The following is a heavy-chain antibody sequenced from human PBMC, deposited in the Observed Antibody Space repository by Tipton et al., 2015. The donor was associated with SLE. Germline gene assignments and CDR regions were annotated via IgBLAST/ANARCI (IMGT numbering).Heavy chain of an antibody. V-gene: IGHV1-69*09. J-gene: IGHJ6*03. D-gene: IGHD2-2*01. CDR3: ATAYCSTNTHCYDYMDV. CDR2: FIPILGIV. Sequence: QLVQSGAEVKKPGSSVKVSCKASGGTFSSYTISWVRQAPGQGLEWMGRFIPILGIVNYAQKLQGRVTITADESTSTAYMELSSLRSEDTAVYYCATAYCSTNTHCYDYMDVWGKATTVTVSS. CDR1: GGTFSSYT.